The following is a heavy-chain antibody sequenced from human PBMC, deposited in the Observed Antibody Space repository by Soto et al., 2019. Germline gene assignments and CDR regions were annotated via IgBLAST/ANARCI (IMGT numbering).Heavy chain of an antibody. CDR1: GGTFSSYA. Sequence: QVQLVQSGAEVKKPGSSVTVSCTASGGTFSSYAISWVRQAPGQGLEWMGGIIPIFGTANYAQKFQGRVTITADESTSTAYMELSSLRSEDTAVYYCARAPSPRDGYNSDYWGQGTLVTVSS. D-gene: IGHD5-12*01. CDR2: IIPIFGTA. J-gene: IGHJ4*02. CDR3: ARAPSPRDGYNSDY. V-gene: IGHV1-69*01.